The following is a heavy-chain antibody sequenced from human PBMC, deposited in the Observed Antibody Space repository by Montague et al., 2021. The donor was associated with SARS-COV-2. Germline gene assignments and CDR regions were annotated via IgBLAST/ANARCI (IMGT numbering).Heavy chain of an antibody. J-gene: IGHJ4*02. D-gene: IGHD3-22*01. CDR3: ARAIVDVTIIIVVMTGVEHYFDF. V-gene: IGHV4-59*12. CDR2: IYYRGST. Sequence: SETLSLTCTVSGGSINSSFWSWIRQPPGKGLEWIGYIYYRGSTNYNPSLETRVTISVDPSKNQFSLKLRSVTAADTAVYYCARAIVDVTIIIVVMTGVEHYFDFWGQGTLVTVSS. CDR1: GGSINSSF.